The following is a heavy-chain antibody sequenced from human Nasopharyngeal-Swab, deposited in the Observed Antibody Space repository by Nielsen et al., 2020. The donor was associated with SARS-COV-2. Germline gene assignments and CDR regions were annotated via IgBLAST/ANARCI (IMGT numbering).Heavy chain of an antibody. V-gene: IGHV4-34*01. D-gene: IGHD3-22*01. Sequence: SDTLSLTCAVYGGSFRRFYWSWIRQPQGKALEWSGEINHRGSTNYNPSLKSRVTISVDTSRNQFSLKVLSVTAADTAVYYCARDHYYDSSGYYPFHKRYYYGMDVWGQGTTVTVSS. CDR1: GGSFRRFY. CDR3: ARDHYYDSSGYYPFHKRYYYGMDV. CDR2: INHRGST. J-gene: IGHJ6*02.